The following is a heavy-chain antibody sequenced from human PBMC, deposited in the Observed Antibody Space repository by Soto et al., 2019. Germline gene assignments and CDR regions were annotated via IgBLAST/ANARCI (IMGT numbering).Heavy chain of an antibody. CDR1: GFTFSTYG. Sequence: QVQLVESGGGVVQPGRSLRLSCAASGFTFSTYGMHWVRQAPGKGLEWVAVIWYAGSNKYYADSVKGRFTISRDNSKNTLYLQMNRLRAEDTAVYYCARGTVHLDYWGQGTLVTVSS. D-gene: IGHD4-17*01. J-gene: IGHJ4*02. V-gene: IGHV3-33*01. CDR2: IWYAGSNK. CDR3: ARGTVHLDY.